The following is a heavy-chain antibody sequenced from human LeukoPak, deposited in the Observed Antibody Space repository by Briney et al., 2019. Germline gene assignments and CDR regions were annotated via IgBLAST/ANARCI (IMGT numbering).Heavy chain of an antibody. J-gene: IGHJ3*02. CDR1: GFTFSSYS. V-gene: IGHV3-30*03. CDR2: ISYDGSNK. CDR3: ARDGAFDI. Sequence: GGSLRLSCAASGFTFSSYSMHWVRQAPGKGLEWVAVISYDGSNKYYADSVKGRFTISRDNSKNTLYLQMNSLRAEDTAVYYCARDGAFDIWGQGTMVTVSS.